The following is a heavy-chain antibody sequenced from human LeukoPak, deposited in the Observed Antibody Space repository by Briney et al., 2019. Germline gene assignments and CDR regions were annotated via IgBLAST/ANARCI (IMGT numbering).Heavy chain of an antibody. V-gene: IGHV4-4*09. D-gene: IGHD3-10*01. J-gene: IGHJ5*02. CDR1: GGSISSYY. Sequence: SETLSLTCTVSGGSISSYYWSWIRQPPGRGLEWIGYIHTSGSTNYNPSLKSRVTISLDTSKNQFSLKLSSVTAADTAVYYCARLEFMTGDSCYPWGQGTLVTVSS. CDR3: ARLEFMTGDSCYP. CDR2: IHTSGST.